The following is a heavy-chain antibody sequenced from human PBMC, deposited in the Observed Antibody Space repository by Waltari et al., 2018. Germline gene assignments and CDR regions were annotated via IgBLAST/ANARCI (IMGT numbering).Heavy chain of an antibody. V-gene: IGHV4-59*01. CDR1: GGSISSYY. J-gene: IGHJ4*02. Sequence: QVQLQESGPGLVKPSETLSLTSTVSGGSISSYYWSWIRQPPGKGLEWIGYITYSGSNNYNPSLKMRVTISVDTSKNQFSLKLSSVTAADTAVYYCAREGGAARGGFDYWGQGTLVTVSS. CDR3: AREGGAARGGFDY. CDR2: ITYSGSN. D-gene: IGHD6-6*01.